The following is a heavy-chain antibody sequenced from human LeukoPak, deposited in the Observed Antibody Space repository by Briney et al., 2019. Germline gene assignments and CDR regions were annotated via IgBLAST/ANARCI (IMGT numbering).Heavy chain of an antibody. J-gene: IGHJ4*02. V-gene: IGHV4-39*01. CDR3: ARQYEY. CDR2: WHHSGIT. CDR1: GASIISGNYF. Sequence: SETLSLTCTVSGASIISGNYFWGWVRQAPGKRLEWIVRWHHSGITDYNPSVRSRVTISADTSKNQFSLKLTSVTAADSGLYFCARQYEYWGQGTLVTVSS.